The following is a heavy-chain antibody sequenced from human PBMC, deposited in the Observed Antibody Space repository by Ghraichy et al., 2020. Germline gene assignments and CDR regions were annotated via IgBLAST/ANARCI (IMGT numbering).Heavy chain of an antibody. V-gene: IGHV3-23*01. D-gene: IGHD1-7*01. Sequence: GGSLRLSCAASGFSFRSYVLNWVRQAPGKGLEWVSATSDSGTIYYADSVEGRFTVSRDNSKNILYLRMNSLRAEDTAVYYCASPTSDWNSPLGYWGQGTLVTVSS. J-gene: IGHJ4*02. CDR2: TSDSGTI. CDR3: ASPTSDWNSPLGY. CDR1: GFSFRSYV.